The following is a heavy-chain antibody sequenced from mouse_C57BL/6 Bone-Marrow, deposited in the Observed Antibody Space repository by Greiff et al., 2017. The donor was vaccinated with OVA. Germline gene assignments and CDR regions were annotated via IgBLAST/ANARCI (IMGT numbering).Heavy chain of an antibody. CDR3: ANYGNPYYAMDY. CDR2: LWRGGST. Sequence: VKVVESGPGLVQPSQSLSITCTVSGFSLTSYGVHWVRQSPGKGLEWLGVLWRGGSTDYNAAFMSRLSITKDNSKSQVFFKMNSLQADDTAIYYCANYGNPYYAMDYWGQGTSVTVSS. V-gene: IGHV2-5*01. CDR1: GFSLTSYG. D-gene: IGHD2-1*01. J-gene: IGHJ4*01.